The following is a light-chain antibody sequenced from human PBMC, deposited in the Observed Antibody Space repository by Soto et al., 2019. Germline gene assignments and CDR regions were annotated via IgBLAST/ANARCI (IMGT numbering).Light chain of an antibody. CDR1: QSVSSNY. Sequence: EVVLTQSPGTLSLSPGERVTLSCRASQSVSSNYLAWYQHKPGQAPRLLIFGASNRATGIPDRFSGSGSGTDFTLTISGLEPEDFALCYCQQYSGLTLTFGGGTKLDI. V-gene: IGKV3-20*01. J-gene: IGKJ4*01. CDR3: QQYSGLTLT. CDR2: GAS.